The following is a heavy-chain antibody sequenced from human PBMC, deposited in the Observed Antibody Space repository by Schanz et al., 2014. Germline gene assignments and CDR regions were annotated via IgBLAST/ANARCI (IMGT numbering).Heavy chain of an antibody. CDR1: GFIFSNYG. Sequence: QVQLVESGGGVVQPGGSLRLSCAASGFIFSNYGMHWVRQAPGKGLEWVSVIYSGIGAYYADSVKDRFTVSRDNSKNTVYLQMNRLRAEDTAVYYCARVHHYDPSGWGYFDYWGQGALVTDSS. CDR3: ARVHHYDPSGWGYFDY. V-gene: IGHV3-NL1*01. D-gene: IGHD3-22*01. J-gene: IGHJ4*02. CDR2: IYSGIGA.